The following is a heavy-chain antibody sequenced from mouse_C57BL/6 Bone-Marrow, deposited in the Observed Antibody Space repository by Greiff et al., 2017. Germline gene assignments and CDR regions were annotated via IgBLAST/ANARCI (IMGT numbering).Heavy chain of an antibody. V-gene: IGHV1-82*01. CDR1: GYAFSSSW. CDR3: ARRDHYYGSHDY. Sequence: VKLQESGPELVKPGASVKISCKASGYAFSSSWMNWVKQRPGKGLEWIGRIYPGDGDTNYNGKFKGTATLTADKSSSTAYMHLRSLTSEDSAVYCWARRDHYYGSHDYWGQGTTLTVSS. D-gene: IGHD1-1*01. CDR2: IYPGDGDT. J-gene: IGHJ2*01.